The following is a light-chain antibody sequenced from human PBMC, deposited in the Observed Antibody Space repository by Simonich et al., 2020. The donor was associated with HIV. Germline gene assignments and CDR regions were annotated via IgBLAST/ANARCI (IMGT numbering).Light chain of an antibody. Sequence: EIVMTQSPDSLSVSLGERATVNCRSSRSVLYSSNNKNDLAWYQQKPGQPPKLLIYLASTRESGVPDRFSASGSGTDFTLTISSLQAEDVAIYYCQQYYSTPPTFGQGTKVEIK. CDR3: QQYYSTPPT. CDR2: LAS. CDR1: RSVLYSSNNKND. J-gene: IGKJ1*01. V-gene: IGKV4-1*01.